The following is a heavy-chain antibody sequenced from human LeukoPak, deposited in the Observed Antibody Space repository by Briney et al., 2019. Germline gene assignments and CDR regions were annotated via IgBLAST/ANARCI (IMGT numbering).Heavy chain of an antibody. Sequence: GGSLRLSCAASGFTFSTYTMNWVRQAPGKGLEWVSSISTGSSYIYYADSVKGRFTISRDNAKNSLYLQMNSLRDEDTAVYYCARSYYYDSSGYYFDIWGQGTMVTVSS. CDR3: ARSYYYDSSGYYFDI. CDR2: ISTGSSYI. CDR1: GFTFSTYT. D-gene: IGHD3-22*01. J-gene: IGHJ3*02. V-gene: IGHV3-21*04.